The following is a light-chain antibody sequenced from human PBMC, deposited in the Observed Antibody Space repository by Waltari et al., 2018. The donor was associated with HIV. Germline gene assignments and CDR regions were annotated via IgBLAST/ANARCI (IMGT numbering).Light chain of an antibody. CDR2: AAA. J-gene: IGKJ4*01. CDR1: QPISTW. Sequence: DIQMTQSPSSVSASVGDRVTITCRASQPISTWLAWYQQKPGKAPKLLIYAAATLQSGVPSRFSGSGSGTDFTRTISSLQPEDFATYYCQQANSFPLTFGGGTKVDIK. V-gene: IGKV1D-12*01. CDR3: QQANSFPLT.